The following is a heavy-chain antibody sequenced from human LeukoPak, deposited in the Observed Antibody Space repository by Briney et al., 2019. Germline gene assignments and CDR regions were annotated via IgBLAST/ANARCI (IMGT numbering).Heavy chain of an antibody. CDR1: GYTFTGYY. CDR2: INPNSGGT. CDR3: ARGASGYCSSTSCYRWFDP. J-gene: IGHJ5*02. D-gene: IGHD2-2*02. Sequence: ASVKVSCKASGYTFTGYYMHWVRQAPGQGLEWMGWINPNSGGTNYAQKFQGRVTMTRDTSISTAYMELSRLRSDDTAVYYCARGASGYCSSTSCYRWFDPWGQGILVTVSS. V-gene: IGHV1-2*02.